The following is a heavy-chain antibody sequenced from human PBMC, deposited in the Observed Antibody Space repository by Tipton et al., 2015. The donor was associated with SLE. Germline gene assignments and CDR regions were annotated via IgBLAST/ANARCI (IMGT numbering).Heavy chain of an antibody. CDR2: IDTAGDT. J-gene: IGHJ4*02. CDR1: GFTFSSYD. CDR3: AAGSGGFDY. D-gene: IGHD3-10*01. V-gene: IGHV3-13*04. Sequence: SLRLSCAASGFTFSSYDMHWVRQTTGKGLEWVSVIDTAGDTYYPGSVKRRFTISRENAKNSLYLQMNSLRAGDTAVYYCAAGSGGFDYWGQGTLVTVSS.